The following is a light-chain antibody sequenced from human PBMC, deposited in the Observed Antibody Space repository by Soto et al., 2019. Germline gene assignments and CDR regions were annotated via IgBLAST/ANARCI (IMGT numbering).Light chain of an antibody. Sequence: QPASRSRSPGPSIAISFNGTSSDVGSYNSVSWYQQYPGKAPKLMIHDVNNRPSGVSDRFSGSKSGNTASLTISGLQAEDEADYYCSSFTSSTSYVFGSGTKVTVL. J-gene: IGLJ1*01. V-gene: IGLV2-14*01. CDR1: SSDVGSYNS. CDR2: DVN. CDR3: SSFTSSTSYV.